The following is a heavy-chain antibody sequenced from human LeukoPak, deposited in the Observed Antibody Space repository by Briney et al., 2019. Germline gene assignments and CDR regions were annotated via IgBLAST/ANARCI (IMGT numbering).Heavy chain of an antibody. Sequence: GGSLRLSCATSGFTFSTSWMHWVRQAPGKGLVWVSRISSDGSTTTYADSVKGRFTISRDNAKNTLYLQMNSLRVEDTAVYYCVRVRSSSWYDYWGPGALVTVSS. CDR1: GFTFSTSW. J-gene: IGHJ4*02. CDR3: VRVRSSSWYDY. V-gene: IGHV3-74*01. D-gene: IGHD6-13*01. CDR2: ISSDGSTT.